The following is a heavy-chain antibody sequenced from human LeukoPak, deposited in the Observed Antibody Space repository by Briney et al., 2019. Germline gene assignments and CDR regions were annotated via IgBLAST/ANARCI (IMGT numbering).Heavy chain of an antibody. V-gene: IGHV3-21*01. D-gene: IGHD6-13*01. CDR1: GFKFDDYA. J-gene: IGHJ4*02. Sequence: PGRSLRLSCVASGFKFDDYAMFWVRQAPGKGLEWVSSISSSSSYIYYADSVKGRFTISRDNAKNSLYLQMNSLRAEDTAVYYCAREGCSSSWGDYWGQGTLVTVSS. CDR2: ISSSSSYI. CDR3: AREGCSSSWGDY.